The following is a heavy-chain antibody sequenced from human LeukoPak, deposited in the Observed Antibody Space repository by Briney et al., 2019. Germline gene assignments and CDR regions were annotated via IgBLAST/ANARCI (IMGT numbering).Heavy chain of an antibody. Sequence: KPSETLSLTXAVYGGSFSGYYWSWIGQPPGKGLEWIGEINHSGSTNYNPSLKSRVTISVDTSKDQFSLKLSSVTAADTAVYYCARGPYSSSWRDFDYWGQGTLVTVSS. CDR3: ARGPYSSSWRDFDY. CDR2: INHSGST. CDR1: GGSFSGYY. D-gene: IGHD6-13*01. J-gene: IGHJ4*02. V-gene: IGHV4-34*01.